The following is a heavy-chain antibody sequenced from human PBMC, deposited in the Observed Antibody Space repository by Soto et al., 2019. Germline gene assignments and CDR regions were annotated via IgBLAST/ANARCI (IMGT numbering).Heavy chain of an antibody. D-gene: IGHD2-15*01. Sequence: EVQLVESGGGLVKPGGSLRLSCAASGFSFTNYSMNWVRQAPGKGLEWVSSISSGSSYIYYADSLKGRFTTSRDNAKKSLLLQKKSLGGDDQAVLYCATAETDDSAAAFDYWGQGTLVTVSS. J-gene: IGHJ4*01. V-gene: IGHV3-21*01. CDR2: ISSGSSYI. CDR3: ATAETDDSAAAFDY. CDR1: GFSFTNYS.